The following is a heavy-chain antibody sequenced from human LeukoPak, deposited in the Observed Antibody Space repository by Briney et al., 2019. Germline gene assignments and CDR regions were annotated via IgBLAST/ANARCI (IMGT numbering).Heavy chain of an antibody. D-gene: IGHD4-23*01. V-gene: IGHV4-38-2*02. J-gene: IGHJ4*02. CDR2: IYHSGST. CDR3: ASLDNSHGQAPYYFDY. CDR1: GYSISSGYY. Sequence: SETLSLTCTVSGYSISSGYYWGWIRQPPGKGLEWIGSIYHSGSTYYNPSLKSRVTISVDTSKNQFSLKLSSVTAADTAVYYCASLDNSHGQAPYYFDYWGQGTLVTVSS.